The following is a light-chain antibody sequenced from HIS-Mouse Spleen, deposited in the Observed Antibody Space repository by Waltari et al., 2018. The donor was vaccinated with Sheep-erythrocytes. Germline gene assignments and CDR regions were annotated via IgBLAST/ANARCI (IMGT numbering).Light chain of an antibody. J-gene: IGLJ2*01. CDR1: STNIGAGYD. CDR3: QSYDSSLSAVV. V-gene: IGLV1-40*01. CDR2: GNS. Sequence: QSVLTPPPSASGAPGQRVTIPCTGSSTNIGAGYDVHWYQHLPGTAHKLLIYGNSNRPSGFPDRFPGSKSGTSASLAITGLQAEDEADYYCQSYDSSLSAVVFGGGTKLTVL.